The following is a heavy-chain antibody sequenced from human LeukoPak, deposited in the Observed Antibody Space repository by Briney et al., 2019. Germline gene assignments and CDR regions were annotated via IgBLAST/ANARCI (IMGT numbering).Heavy chain of an antibody. D-gene: IGHD5-18*01. CDR2: ISAYNGNT. CDR1: GYTFTSYG. CDR3: ARDRLIQLWLPSSYYYYMDV. J-gene: IGHJ6*03. Sequence: ASVKVSCKASGYTFTSYGISWVRQAPGQGLEWMGWISAYNGNTNYAQKLQGRVTMTTDTSTSTAYMELRSLRSDDTDVYYCARDRLIQLWLPSSYYYYMDVWGKGTTVTISS. V-gene: IGHV1-18*01.